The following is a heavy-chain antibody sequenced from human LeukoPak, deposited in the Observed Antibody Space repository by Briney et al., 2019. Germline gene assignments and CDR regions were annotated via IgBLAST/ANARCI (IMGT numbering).Heavy chain of an antibody. CDR3: AGKRSLSTSSGAFDI. CDR2: IYYSGST. D-gene: IGHD2-2*01. CDR1: GGSISSFY. J-gene: IGHJ3*02. Sequence: SETLSLTCTVSGGSISSFYWSWIRQPPGKELEWIGYIYYSGSTNYNPSLKSRVTMSVDTSKNQFSLKLSSVTAADTAVYYCAGKRSLSTSSGAFDIWGQGTMVTVSS. V-gene: IGHV4-59*12.